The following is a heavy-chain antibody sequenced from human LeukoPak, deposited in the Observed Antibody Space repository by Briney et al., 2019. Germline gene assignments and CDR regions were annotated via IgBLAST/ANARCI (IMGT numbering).Heavy chain of an antibody. V-gene: IGHV4-39*01. D-gene: IGHD1-26*01. CDR2: IYYSGST. CDR3: ARNESVLGTTGLNDFFDD. CDR1: GGSINRRGDY. J-gene: IGHJ4*02. Sequence: SETLSLTCTVTGGSINRRGDYRGWIRQPPGKGLEWIGSIYYSGSTYYNPSFKSRVTISVDTSRNQFSLQLSYVTAADTAVYYCARNESVLGTTGLNDFFDDWGQGSLVTVSS.